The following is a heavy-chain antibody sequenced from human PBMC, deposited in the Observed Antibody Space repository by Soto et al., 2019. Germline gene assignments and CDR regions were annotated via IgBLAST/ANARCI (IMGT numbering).Heavy chain of an antibody. D-gene: IGHD6-19*01. V-gene: IGHV4-39*01. Sequence: PSETLSLTCKVSGGSIINSNYFWGWIRQPPGKGLEWIGTIFYSGSTYYNPSLKSRVTISVDTSKNQFSLRLISVTAADTALYYCARRYGWLYFDYWGQGSLVTVSS. CDR1: GGSIINSNYF. J-gene: IGHJ4*02. CDR3: ARRYGWLYFDY. CDR2: IFYSGST.